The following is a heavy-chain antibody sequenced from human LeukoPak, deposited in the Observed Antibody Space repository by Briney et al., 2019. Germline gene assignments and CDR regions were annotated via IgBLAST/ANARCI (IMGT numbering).Heavy chain of an antibody. J-gene: IGHJ4*02. D-gene: IGHD3-16*02. CDR3: TTDYVWGSYRYNRFDY. CDR2: INWNGGST. V-gene: IGHV3-20*04. Sequence: GGSLRLSCAASGFTFDDYGMSWVRQAPGKGLEWVSGINWNGGSTGYADSVKGRFTISRDNAKNSLYLQMNSLKTEDTAVYYCTTDYVWGSYRYNRFDYWGQGTLVTVSS. CDR1: GFTFDDYG.